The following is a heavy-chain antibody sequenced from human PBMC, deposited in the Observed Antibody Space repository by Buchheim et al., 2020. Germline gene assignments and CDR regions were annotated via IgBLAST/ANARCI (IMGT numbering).Heavy chain of an antibody. CDR3: AKGAIDYSAVYFDY. Sequence: EVQLLESGGGLVQPGGSLRLSCTASGFSFSSYAMSWVRQAPGKGLEWVSAIGGSGGDTYYADSVKGRFTISRDNSKNTLYLQMNSLRAEDSAVFYCAKGAIDYSAVYFDYWGQGTL. J-gene: IGHJ4*02. V-gene: IGHV3-23*01. CDR1: GFSFSSYA. D-gene: IGHD2-21*01. CDR2: IGGSGGDT.